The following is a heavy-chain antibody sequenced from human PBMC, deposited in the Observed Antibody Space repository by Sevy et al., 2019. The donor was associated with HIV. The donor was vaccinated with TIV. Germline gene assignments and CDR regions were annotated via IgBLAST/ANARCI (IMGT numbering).Heavy chain of an antibody. Sequence: GGSLRLSCAASGFTVSSNYMSWVRQAPGKGLEWVSVIYSGGSTYYADSVKGRFTISRDNSKNTLYLQMNSLRAEDTAVYYCARLYYDILTGSGGDDAFDIWGQRTMVTVSS. CDR2: IYSGGST. CDR3: ARLYYDILTGSGGDDAFDI. D-gene: IGHD3-9*01. J-gene: IGHJ3*02. V-gene: IGHV3-53*01. CDR1: GFTVSSNY.